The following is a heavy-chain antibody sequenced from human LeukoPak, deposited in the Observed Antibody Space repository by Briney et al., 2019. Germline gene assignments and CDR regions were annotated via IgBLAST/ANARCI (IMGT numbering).Heavy chain of an antibody. D-gene: IGHD2-21*02. J-gene: IGHJ4*02. CDR2: TYYSGST. CDR3: ARVAYCGGDCYPGEFDY. Sequence: SETLSLTCTVSGGSISSYYWSWIRQPPGKGLEWIGYTYYSGSTNYNPSLKSRVTISVDTSKNQFSLKLSSVTAADTAVYYCARVAYCGGDCYPGEFDYWGQGTLVTVSS. V-gene: IGHV4-59*01. CDR1: GGSISSYY.